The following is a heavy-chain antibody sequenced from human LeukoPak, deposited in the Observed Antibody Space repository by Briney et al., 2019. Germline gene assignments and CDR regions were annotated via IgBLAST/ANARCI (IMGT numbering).Heavy chain of an antibody. CDR1: GGSFSGYY. Sequence: SETLSLTCAVYGGSFSGYYWSWIRQPPGKGLEWIGSIYYSGSTYYNPSLKSRVTISVDTSKNQFSLKLSSVTAADTAVYYCASSSGYSSGWYLTPNPYYFDYWGQGTLVTVSS. CDR2: IYYSGST. V-gene: IGHV4-34*01. J-gene: IGHJ4*02. D-gene: IGHD6-19*01. CDR3: ASSSGYSSGWYLTPNPYYFDY.